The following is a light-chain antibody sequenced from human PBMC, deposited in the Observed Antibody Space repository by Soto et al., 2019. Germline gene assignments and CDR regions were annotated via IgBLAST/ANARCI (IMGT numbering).Light chain of an antibody. CDR3: LSFTTTSTHV. Sequence: QSALTQPASLYGSPGQSITISCTRTSSDIGAYDYVSWFQQHPGKAPKLMISEVNNRPSGVSNRFSGSKSGNTAYLTISGLQVEDEAEYFCLSFTTTSTHVFGTGTKLTV. J-gene: IGLJ1*01. V-gene: IGLV2-14*01. CDR1: SSDIGAYDY. CDR2: EVN.